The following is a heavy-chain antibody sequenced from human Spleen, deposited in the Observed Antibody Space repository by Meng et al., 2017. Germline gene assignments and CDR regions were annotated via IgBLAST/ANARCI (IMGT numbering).Heavy chain of an antibody. CDR1: GFTLTNYG. CDR3: ARDCCSEIGPIDY. Sequence: GESPKTPCRTPGFTLTNYGMSRVRQAPGKGLEWVATISNNGDTHYADSMMGRFIISRDNSKNTLYLQVSSLRAEDTAMYYCARDCCSEIGPIDYWGQGTLVTVSS. J-gene: IGHJ4*02. D-gene: IGHD2-15*01. CDR2: ISNNGDT. V-gene: IGHV3-23*01.